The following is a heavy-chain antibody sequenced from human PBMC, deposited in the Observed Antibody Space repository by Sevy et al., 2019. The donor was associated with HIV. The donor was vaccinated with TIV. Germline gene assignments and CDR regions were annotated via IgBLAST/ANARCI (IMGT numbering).Heavy chain of an antibody. CDR3: AGEGVIATAALDY. CDR1: GGSVSSGSYY. V-gene: IGHV4-61*01. J-gene: IGHJ4*02. D-gene: IGHD6-13*01. Sequence: SETLSLTCTVSGGSVSSGSYYWSWIRQPPGKGLEWVGYIYYSGSTNYNPSLKSRVTISVDTSKNQFSRKLSSVTAAETAVYYCAGEGVIATAALDYWGQGTLVTVSS. CDR2: IYYSGST.